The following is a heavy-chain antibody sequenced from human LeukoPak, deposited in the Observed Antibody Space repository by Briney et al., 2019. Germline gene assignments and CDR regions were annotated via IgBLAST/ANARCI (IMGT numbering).Heavy chain of an antibody. D-gene: IGHD3-22*01. CDR2: IRSKANSYAT. CDR3: TRHVDSSGYYLGLDY. CDR1: GFTFSGSA. J-gene: IGHJ4*02. Sequence: GGSLRLSCAASGFTFSGSAMHWVRQASGKGLEWVGRIRSKANSYATAYAASVKGRFTISRDDSKNTAYLQMNSLKTEDTAVYYCTRHVDSSGYYLGLDYWGQGTLVTVSS. V-gene: IGHV3-73*01.